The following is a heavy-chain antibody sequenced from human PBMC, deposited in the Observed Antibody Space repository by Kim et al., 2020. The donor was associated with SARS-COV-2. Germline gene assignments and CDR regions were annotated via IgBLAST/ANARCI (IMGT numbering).Heavy chain of an antibody. CDR1: GFTFSSYA. CDR2: ISSSDTT. V-gene: IGHV3-23*01. CDR3: SKWLKSGYYYSDY. J-gene: IGHJ4*02. D-gene: IGHD5-12*01. Sequence: GGSLRLSCAASGFTFSSYALSWARQAPGKGLEWVATISSSDTTYSADTVMGGFSISRENYHNMLYLQLISLRAGDTAIYYCSKWLKSGYYYSDYWGQGTLFTVSS.